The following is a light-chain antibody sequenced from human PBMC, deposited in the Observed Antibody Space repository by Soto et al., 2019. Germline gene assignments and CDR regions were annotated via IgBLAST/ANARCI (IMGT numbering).Light chain of an antibody. J-gene: IGKJ5*01. CDR3: QQYGSSPPIT. V-gene: IGKV3-20*01. CDR2: GAS. Sequence: EIVLTQSPGTLSLSPGDRATLSCRASQSVSSSYLAWYQQKPGQAPRLLIYGASSRATGIPDRFSGSGSGTAFTLTISRLEPEDFAVYYCQQYGSSPPITFGQGTRLEMK. CDR1: QSVSSSY.